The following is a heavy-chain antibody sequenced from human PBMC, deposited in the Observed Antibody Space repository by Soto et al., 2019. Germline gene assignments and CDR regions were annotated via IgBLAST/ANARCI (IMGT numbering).Heavy chain of an antibody. CDR3: VKGGEHIVVVTAIPCYFQH. J-gene: IGHJ1*01. V-gene: IGHV3-64D*06. CDR1: GFTFSSYA. Sequence: EVQLVESGGGLVQPGGSLRLSCSASGFTFSSYAMHWVRQAPGKGLEYVSAISSNGGSTYYADSVKGRFTISRDNSKNTLYLQMSSLRAEDTAVYYCVKGGEHIVVVTAIPCYFQHWGQGTLVTVSS. CDR2: ISSNGGST. D-gene: IGHD2-21*02.